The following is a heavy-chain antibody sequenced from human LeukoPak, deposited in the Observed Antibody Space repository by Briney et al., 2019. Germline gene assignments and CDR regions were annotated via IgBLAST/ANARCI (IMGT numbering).Heavy chain of an antibody. CDR1: GGSFSGYY. V-gene: IGHV4-34*01. D-gene: IGHD7-27*01. Sequence: PSETLSLTCAVYGGSFSGYYWSWIRQPPGKGLEWIGEINHSGSTNYNPSLKSRVTISVDTPKNQFSLKLSSVTAADTAVYYCAASWGTSRSYYFDYWGQGTLVTVSS. J-gene: IGHJ4*02. CDR3: AASWGTSRSYYFDY. CDR2: INHSGST.